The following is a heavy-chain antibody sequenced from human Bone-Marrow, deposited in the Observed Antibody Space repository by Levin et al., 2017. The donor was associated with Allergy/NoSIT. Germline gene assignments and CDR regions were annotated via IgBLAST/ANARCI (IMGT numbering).Heavy chain of an antibody. CDR2: IKQDGSEK. D-gene: IGHD3-3*01. V-gene: IGHV3-7*01. CDR3: ARDLPKTIFGVVTDYYYGMDV. CDR1: GFTFSSYW. Sequence: VASVKVSCAASGFTFSSYWMSWVRQAPGKGLEWVANIKQDGSEKYYVDSVRGRFTISRDNAKNSLYLQMNSLGAEDTAVYYCARDLPKTIFGVVTDYYYGMDVWGQGTTVTVSS. J-gene: IGHJ6*02.